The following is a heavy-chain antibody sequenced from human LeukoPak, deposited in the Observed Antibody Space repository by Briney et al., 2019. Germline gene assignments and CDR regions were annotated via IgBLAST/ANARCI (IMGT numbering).Heavy chain of an antibody. CDR3: ARVVRLSEGSGSYLNAFDI. J-gene: IGHJ3*02. CDR2: IYYSGST. CDR1: GVAISTYY. Sequence: SETLSLTCAVSGVAISTYYVTWIRQPPGQRLECIGYIYYSGSTNYNPSLKSRVTMSVDTSKNQFSLKLSFVTAADTAVYFCARVVRLSEGSGSYLNAFDIWGQGTMVTVSS. D-gene: IGHD3-10*01. V-gene: IGHV4-59*01.